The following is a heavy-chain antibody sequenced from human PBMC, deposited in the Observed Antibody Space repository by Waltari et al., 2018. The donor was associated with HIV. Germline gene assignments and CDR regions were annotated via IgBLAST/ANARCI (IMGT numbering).Heavy chain of an antibody. D-gene: IGHD3-22*01. V-gene: IGHV3-49*03. J-gene: IGHJ4*02. Sequence: TFGDYAMSWFRQAPGKGLEWVGFIRSKAYGGTTEYAASVKGRFTISRDDSKSIAYLQMNSLKTEDTAVYYCTRGITMIVVVINPYFDYWGQGTLVTVSS. CDR2: IRSKAYGGTT. CDR1: TFGDYA. CDR3: TRGITMIVVVINPYFDY.